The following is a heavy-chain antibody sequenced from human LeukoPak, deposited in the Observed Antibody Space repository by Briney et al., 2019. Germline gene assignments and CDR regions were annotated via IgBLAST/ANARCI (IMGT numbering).Heavy chain of an antibody. V-gene: IGHV4-30-4*08. D-gene: IGHD4-17*01. CDR2: IYYSGST. Sequence: SETLSLTCTVSGGSISSYYWSWIRQPPGKGLEWIGYIYYSGSTYYNPSLKSRVTISVDTSKNQFSLKLSSVTAADTAAYYCARVTTVTTLNYYYYYGMDVWGQGTTVTVSS. CDR1: GGSISSYY. J-gene: IGHJ6*02. CDR3: ARVTTVTTLNYYYYYGMDV.